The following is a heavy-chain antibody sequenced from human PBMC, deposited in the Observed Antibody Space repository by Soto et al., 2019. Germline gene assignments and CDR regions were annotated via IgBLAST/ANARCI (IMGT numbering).Heavy chain of an antibody. CDR2: IYHSENT. CDR3: ARDRDGYDSGYFDF. V-gene: IGHV4-30-2*01. D-gene: IGHD5-12*01. CDR1: GGSLSSGGNS. J-gene: IGHJ4*01. Sequence: TLSLTCAVSGGSLSSGGNSWNWLRQPPGKGLEGFAHIYHSENTHFNQTPKSPFTMSVDTSKNQISMTLCSVTAAVTAIYYCARDRDGYDSGYFDFWGHGTLVTVSS.